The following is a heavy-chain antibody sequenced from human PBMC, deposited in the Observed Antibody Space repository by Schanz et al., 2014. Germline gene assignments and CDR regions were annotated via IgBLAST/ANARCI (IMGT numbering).Heavy chain of an antibody. CDR1: GFTFSDYY. D-gene: IGHD6-6*01. J-gene: IGHJ6*02. Sequence: VQLVESGGGLVKPGGSLRLSCAASGFTFSDYYMNWIRQAPGKGLEWVSYISNSGYTIYYADSVKGRFTISRDNAKTSLYWQRTSLRAEDTPVYYWARDPPPYSSSPYYWYYGMDVWGQGTTVTVSS. V-gene: IGHV3-11*01. CDR3: ARDPPPYSSSPYYWYYGMDV. CDR2: ISNSGYTI.